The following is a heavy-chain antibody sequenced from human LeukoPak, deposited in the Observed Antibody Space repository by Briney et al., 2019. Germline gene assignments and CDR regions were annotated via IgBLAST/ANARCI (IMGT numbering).Heavy chain of an antibody. D-gene: IGHD6-19*01. V-gene: IGHV4-59*01. J-gene: IGHJ3*02. Sequence: SETLSLTCTVSGGSISSYYWSWIRQPPGKGLGWIGYIYYSASTNDNPSLNSRVTISVDTSKNQFSLKLRSVTAADTAVYYCARAPLVNGRNIAVAGTPGAFNIWGQGTMVTVSS. CDR3: ARAPLVNGRNIAVAGTPGAFNI. CDR2: IYYSAST. CDR1: GGSISSYY.